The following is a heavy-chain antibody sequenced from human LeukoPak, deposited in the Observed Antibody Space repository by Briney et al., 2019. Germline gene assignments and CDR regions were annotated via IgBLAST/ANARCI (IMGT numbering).Heavy chain of an antibody. Sequence: PPGGSLRLSCAASGFTFDDYAMHWVRQAPGKGLEWVSGISWNSGSIGYADSVKGRFTISRDNAKNSLYLQMNSLRAEDTALYYCAKIFGGPHYYDSSGYGDDYWGRGTLVTVSS. J-gene: IGHJ4*02. CDR3: AKIFGGPHYYDSSGYGDDY. CDR1: GFTFDDYA. V-gene: IGHV3-9*01. CDR2: ISWNSGSI. D-gene: IGHD3-22*01.